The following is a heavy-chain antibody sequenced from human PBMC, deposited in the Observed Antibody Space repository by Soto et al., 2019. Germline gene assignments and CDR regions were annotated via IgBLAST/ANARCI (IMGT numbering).Heavy chain of an antibody. V-gene: IGHV1-18*01. J-gene: IGHJ4*02. CDR1: GYSFTTHD. CDR3: ERDPPRFFTSSPEGAGL. D-gene: IGHD6-6*01. CDR2: ISTDRGDT. Sequence: QVPLVQSGAEVKKPGASVKVSCKASGYSFTTHDITWLRQAPGKGLEWVGGISTDRGDTIYPQNLQGRIIMTRDTSITTDYMELTNLTSDDTAVYYCERDPPRFFTSSPEGAGLWGQGTLVTVSS.